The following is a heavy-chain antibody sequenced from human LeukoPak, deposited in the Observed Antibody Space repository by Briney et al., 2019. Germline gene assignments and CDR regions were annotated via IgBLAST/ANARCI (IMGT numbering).Heavy chain of an antibody. CDR3: ARAGGAPPAALDRDR. CDR1: GVSVRSYS. CDR2: ISNSGST. Sequence: SETLSLTCAVSGVSVRSYSWSWIRQPPGKGLEWIGYISNSGSTNYNPSLRSRVTISVDTSKNHFSLRLTSMTVAATAVYYCARAGGAPPAALDRDRWGQGTLVTVSS. V-gene: IGHV4-59*02. J-gene: IGHJ5*02. D-gene: IGHD4/OR15-4a*01.